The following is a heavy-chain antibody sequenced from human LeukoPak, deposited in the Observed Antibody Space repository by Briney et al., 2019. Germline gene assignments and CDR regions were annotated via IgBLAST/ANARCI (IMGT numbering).Heavy chain of an antibody. CDR3: AKDPTSTYDFWSGSIFDY. Sequence: QPGGSLRLSCAASGFTFSSYGMHWVRQAPGKGLEWAAFIRYDGSNKYYADSVKGRFTISRDNSKNTLYLQMNSLRAEDTAVYYCAKDPTSTYDFWSGSIFDYWGQGTLVTVSS. CDR2: IRYDGSNK. J-gene: IGHJ4*02. CDR1: GFTFSSYG. V-gene: IGHV3-30*02. D-gene: IGHD3-3*01.